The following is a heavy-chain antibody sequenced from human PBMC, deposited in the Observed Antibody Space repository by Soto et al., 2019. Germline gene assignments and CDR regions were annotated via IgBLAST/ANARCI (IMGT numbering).Heavy chain of an antibody. D-gene: IGHD3-22*01. J-gene: IGHJ4*02. CDR3: AKGQRITMIVVVITTFYYFDY. CDR1: GVTFSSYA. Sequence: GSLRLSCAASGVTFSSYAMSWVRQAPGKGLEWVSAISGSGGSTYYADSVKGRFTISRDNSKNTLYLQMNSLRAEDTAVYYCAKGQRITMIVVVITTFYYFDYWGQGTLVTVSS. CDR2: ISGSGGST. V-gene: IGHV3-23*01.